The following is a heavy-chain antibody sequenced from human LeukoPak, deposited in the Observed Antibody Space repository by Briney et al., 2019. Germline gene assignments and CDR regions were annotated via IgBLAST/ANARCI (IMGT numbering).Heavy chain of an antibody. CDR1: GFTFSSYA. D-gene: IGHD5/OR15-5a*01. J-gene: IGHJ2*01. V-gene: IGHV4-34*01. CDR2: INYSGST. CDR3: VRRSTPFDL. Sequence: GSLRLSCAASGFTFSSYAMSWVRQAPGKGLEWIGEINYSGSTNYNPSLKSRVTISIDTSKTQFSLRVNSVTAADTAVYYCVRRSTPFDLWGRGNLVTVSS.